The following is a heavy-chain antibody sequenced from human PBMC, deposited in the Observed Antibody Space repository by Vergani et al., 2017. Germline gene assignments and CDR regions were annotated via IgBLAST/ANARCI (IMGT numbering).Heavy chain of an antibody. V-gene: IGHV3-21*01. J-gene: IGHJ4*02. CDR1: GFTLSSYS. Sequence: EVQPVESGGGLVKSGGSLRLLCAASGFTLSSYSMNWVRQAPGKGLEWVSAISSSSSYMYYADSVKGRFIISRDNAKNSLYLEMNSLSAEDTSVYYCAVDGKAYGSGSYDYWGQGTLVTVSS. D-gene: IGHD3-10*01. CDR3: AVDGKAYGSGSYDY. CDR2: ISSSSSYM.